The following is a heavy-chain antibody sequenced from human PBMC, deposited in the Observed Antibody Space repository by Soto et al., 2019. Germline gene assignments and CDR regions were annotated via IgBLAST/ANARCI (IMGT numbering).Heavy chain of an antibody. CDR2: MNPNSGNT. D-gene: IGHD6-13*01. Sequence: GASVKVSCKASGYTFTSYDINWVRQATGQGLEWMGWMNPNSGNTGYAQKFQGRVTMTRNTSISTAYMELSSLRSEDTAVYYCARVGSSSWYEGYYYYYYMDVRGKGTTVTVSS. J-gene: IGHJ6*03. CDR1: GYTFTSYD. V-gene: IGHV1-8*01. CDR3: ARVGSSSWYEGYYYYYYMDV.